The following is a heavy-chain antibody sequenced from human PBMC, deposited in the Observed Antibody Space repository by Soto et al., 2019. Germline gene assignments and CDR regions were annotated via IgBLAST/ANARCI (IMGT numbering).Heavy chain of an antibody. J-gene: IGHJ3*02. CDR1: GFTFSNAW. V-gene: IGHV3-15*01. Sequence: GGSLRLSCAASGFTFSNAWMSWVRQAPGKGLEWVGRIKSKTDGGTTDYAAPVKGRFTISRDDSKNTLYLQMNSLKTEDTAVYYCTTRYDYSNDGDAFDIWGQGTMVTVSS. D-gene: IGHD4-4*01. CDR2: IKSKTDGGTT. CDR3: TTRYDYSNDGDAFDI.